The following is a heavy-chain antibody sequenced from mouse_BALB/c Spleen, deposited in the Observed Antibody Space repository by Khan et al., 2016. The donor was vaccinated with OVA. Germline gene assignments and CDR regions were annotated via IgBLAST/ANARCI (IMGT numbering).Heavy chain of an antibody. D-gene: IGHD2-3*01. J-gene: IGHJ1*01. CDR1: GFNIKDTY. Sequence: VQLKESGAELVKPWASVRLSCTASGFNIKDTYIHWVKQRPEQGLEWIGRIAPANGDTKYDPKFQDKATITSDTSSNTSYLQLRSLTSEDTAVYYCATPSDDPRFFEFWGAGTTVTVSS. CDR2: IAPANGDT. V-gene: IGHV14-3*02. CDR3: ATPSDDPRFFEF.